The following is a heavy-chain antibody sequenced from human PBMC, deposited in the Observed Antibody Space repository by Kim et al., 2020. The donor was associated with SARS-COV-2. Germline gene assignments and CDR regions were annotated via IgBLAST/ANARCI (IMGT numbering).Heavy chain of an antibody. CDR2: INHSGST. CDR3: ARSRIIVVPSWDWFDP. Sequence: SETLSLTCAVYGGSFSGYYWSWIRQPPGKGLEWIGEINHSGSTNYNPSLKSRVTISVETSKNQFSLKLSSVTAADTAVYYCARSRIIVVPSWDWFDPWGQGTLVTVSS. J-gene: IGHJ5*02. V-gene: IGHV4-34*01. D-gene: IGHD2-2*01. CDR1: GGSFSGYY.